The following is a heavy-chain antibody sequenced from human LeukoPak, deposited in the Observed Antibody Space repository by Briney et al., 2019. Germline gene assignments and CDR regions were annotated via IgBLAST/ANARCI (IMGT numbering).Heavy chain of an antibody. D-gene: IGHD4-23*01. CDR1: GFTFSSYW. V-gene: IGHV3-74*01. Sequence: GGSLRLSCAVSGFTFSSYWMHWVRQAPGKGLVWVSRIDRDGSRISYADSVKGRFTISRDNGKNTLFLQMNSLRAEDAAVYYCVRGNDYGGPHYWGQGTLVTVSS. CDR3: VRGNDYGGPHY. CDR2: IDRDGSRI. J-gene: IGHJ4*02.